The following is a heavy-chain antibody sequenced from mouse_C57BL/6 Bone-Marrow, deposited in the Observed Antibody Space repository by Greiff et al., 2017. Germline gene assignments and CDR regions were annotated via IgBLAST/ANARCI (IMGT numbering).Heavy chain of an antibody. CDR2: ISDGGSYT. V-gene: IGHV5-4*01. CDR3: AREGYSFWFAY. D-gene: IGHD2-12*01. CDR1: GFTFSSYA. Sequence: EVKLVESGGGLVKPGGSLKLSCAASGFTFSSYAMSWVRQTPEKRLEWVATISDGGSYTYYPDNVKGRFTISRDNAKNNLYLQMSHLKSEDTAMYYCAREGYSFWFAYWGQGTLVTVSA. J-gene: IGHJ3*01.